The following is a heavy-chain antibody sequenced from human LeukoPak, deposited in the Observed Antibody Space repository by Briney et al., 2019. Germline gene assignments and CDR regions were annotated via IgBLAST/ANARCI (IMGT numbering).Heavy chain of an antibody. Sequence: GGSLRLSCAVSGFPFNKNAMSWVGQPPGRGREWVSAISGSGATKYYADSVKGRFTISRDNSKNTLYLQLNSLRAEDTAVYYCVKDRSTVVNNWFDPWGQGTLVTVSS. J-gene: IGHJ5*02. CDR3: VKDRSTVVNNWFDP. CDR2: ISGSGATK. D-gene: IGHD2-21*01. CDR1: GFPFNKNA. V-gene: IGHV3-23*01.